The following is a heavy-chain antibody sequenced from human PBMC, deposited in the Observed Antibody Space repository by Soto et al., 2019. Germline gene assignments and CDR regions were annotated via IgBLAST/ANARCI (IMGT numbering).Heavy chain of an antibody. J-gene: IGHJ5*02. CDR2: IYYSGST. D-gene: IGHD4-17*01. Sequence: SETLSLTCTASGASISSYYWTSIRQPPGKGLEWIGYIYYSGSTNYNPSLKSRVTISVDTSKNQFSLKLSSVTAADTAVYYCARASGHDYGDYDWFDPWGQGTLVTVSS. V-gene: IGHV4-59*01. CDR3: ARASGHDYGDYDWFDP. CDR1: GASISSYY.